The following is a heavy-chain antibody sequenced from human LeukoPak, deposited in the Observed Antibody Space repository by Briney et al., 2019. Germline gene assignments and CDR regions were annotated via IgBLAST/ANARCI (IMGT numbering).Heavy chain of an antibody. J-gene: IGHJ4*02. CDR1: GYSIRSGDY. CDR2: IYHSGST. V-gene: IGHV4-38-2*02. Sequence: SETLSLTCTVSGYSIRSGDYWGWIRQPPGKGLEWIGNIYHSGSTYYNPSLKSRVIISVDPSKNHFSLKLSSVTAADTAVYYCARAPNYDFWSGYLDYWGQGTLVTVSS. D-gene: IGHD3-3*01. CDR3: ARAPNYDFWSGYLDY.